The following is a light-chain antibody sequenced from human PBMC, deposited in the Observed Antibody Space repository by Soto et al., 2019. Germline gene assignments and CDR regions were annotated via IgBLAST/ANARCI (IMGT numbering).Light chain of an antibody. J-gene: IGLJ2*01. CDR3: CSYTSSNTMV. CDR2: EVR. V-gene: IGLV2-14*01. Sequence: QSVLTQPASVSGSPGQSITISCTGTSSDVGVYNYVSWYQHHPGKAPKVMIYEVRNRPSGVSNRFSGSKSGNTASLTISGLQAEDEADYYCCSYTSSNTMVFGGGTKLTVL. CDR1: SSDVGVYNY.